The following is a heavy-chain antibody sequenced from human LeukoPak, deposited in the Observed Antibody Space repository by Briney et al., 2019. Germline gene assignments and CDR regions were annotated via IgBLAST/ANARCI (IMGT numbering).Heavy chain of an antibody. CDR3: ARGTVVRGVIYHYYYMDV. J-gene: IGHJ6*03. Sequence: SVKVSCKASGGTFSSYAISWVRQAPGQGLEWMGRIIPIFGTANYAQKFQGRVTITTDESTSTAYMELSSLRSEDTAVYYCARGTVVRGVIYHYYYMDVWGKGTTVTVSS. V-gene: IGHV1-69*05. D-gene: IGHD3-10*01. CDR1: GGTFSSYA. CDR2: IIPIFGTA.